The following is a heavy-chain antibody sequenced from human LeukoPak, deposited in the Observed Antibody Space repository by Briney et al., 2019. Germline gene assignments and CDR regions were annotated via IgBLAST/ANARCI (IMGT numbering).Heavy chain of an antibody. CDR3: VRDQDWAFDY. CDR2: INTKSKTI. Sequence: GGSLRLSCAASGFTFSSYTMNWIRQAPRKGLEWISFINTKSKTIYYADSVKGRFTISRDNARNLLHLQMNSLRAEDTALYFCVRDQDWAFDYWGQGTLVTVSS. V-gene: IGHV3-48*01. J-gene: IGHJ4*02. CDR1: GFTFSSYT. D-gene: IGHD3-9*01.